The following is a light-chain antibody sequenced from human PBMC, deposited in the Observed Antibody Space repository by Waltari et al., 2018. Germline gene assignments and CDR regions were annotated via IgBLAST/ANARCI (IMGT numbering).Light chain of an antibody. Sequence: QSALTQSASVSGSPGQSITISCTGTSSDVASYDPVSWYQQHPDKAAKLMIYDVIRRPAGVSTRFFGSKSGNTASLTISVLQAEDEADYYCSSYTSSNTYVFGSGTKVTVL. J-gene: IGLJ1*01. CDR2: DVI. CDR3: SSYTSSNTYV. CDR1: SSDVASYDP. V-gene: IGLV2-14*03.